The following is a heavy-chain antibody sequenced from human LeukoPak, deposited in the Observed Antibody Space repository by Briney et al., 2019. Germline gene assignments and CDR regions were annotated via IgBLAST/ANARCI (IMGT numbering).Heavy chain of an antibody. V-gene: IGHV1-18*01. CDR1: GYTFTSYG. D-gene: IGHD6-6*01. CDR3: GRSMDSSTSRLIEY. J-gene: IGHJ4*02. Sequence: ASEKVSCKASGYTFTSYGISWVRQAPGQGLEWMGWISVYKGNTNYAQKLQGRVTMTTDTSTSTVYMELRSLRSDDTAVYYCGRSMDSSTSRLIEYWGQGTLVTVSS. CDR2: ISVYKGNT.